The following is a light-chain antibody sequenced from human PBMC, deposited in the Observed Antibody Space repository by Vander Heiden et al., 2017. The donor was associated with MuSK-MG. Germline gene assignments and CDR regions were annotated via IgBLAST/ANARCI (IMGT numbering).Light chain of an antibody. V-gene: IGKV1-39*01. J-gene: IGKJ1*01. CDR2: AAS. CDR1: QSNSSY. CDR3: QQGCSTPWM. Sequence: DIQMTQSPFSLSASVGDRDNITRRASQSNSSYLNWYPPRPGRAPQILFYAASNLHSGVPSRVSGRGSGTDFSFNLSSLQPEDVASCYCQQGCSTPWMFGRGPTLEIK.